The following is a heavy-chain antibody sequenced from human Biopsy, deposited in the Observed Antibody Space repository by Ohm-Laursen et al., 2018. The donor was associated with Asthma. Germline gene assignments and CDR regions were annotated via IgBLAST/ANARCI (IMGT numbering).Heavy chain of an antibody. CDR1: GFSFSNFA. V-gene: IGHV3-30*07. Sequence: SLRLSCSASGFSFSNFAIHWVRQAPGKGLERVGVISKDASTQDYADSVKGRFTISRDNAKNSLYLQMNSLRDEDTAVYYCARMITIFGVVSRGMDVWGQGTTVTVSS. D-gene: IGHD3-3*01. CDR3: ARMITIFGVVSRGMDV. CDR2: ISKDASTQ. J-gene: IGHJ6*02.